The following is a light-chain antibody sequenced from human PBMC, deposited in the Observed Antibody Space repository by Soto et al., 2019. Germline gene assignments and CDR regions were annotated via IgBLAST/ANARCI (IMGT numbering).Light chain of an antibody. V-gene: IGKV3-20*01. CDR3: QKYGSSPIN. CDR2: GAS. J-gene: IGKJ5*01. CDR1: QSVTSSY. Sequence: EVVMTQSPATLSVSPGERATLSCRASQSVTSSYLAWYQQKPGQAPRLLIYGASSRATGIPDRFSGSGSGTDFTLTISRLEPEDFAVYYCQKYGSSPINCGQG.